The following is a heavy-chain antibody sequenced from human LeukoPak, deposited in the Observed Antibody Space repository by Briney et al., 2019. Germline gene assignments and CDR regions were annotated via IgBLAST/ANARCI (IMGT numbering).Heavy chain of an antibody. Sequence: SETLSLTCTVSGGSISSSSYYWGWIRQPPGKGLEWIGSIYYSGCTYYNPSLKSRVTISVDTSKNQFSLKLSSVTAADTAVYYCARHQEGEQRTYYFDYWGQGTLVTVSS. CDR1: GGSISSSSYY. CDR2: IYYSGCT. CDR3: ARHQEGEQRTYYFDY. D-gene: IGHD1/OR15-1a*01. V-gene: IGHV4-39*01. J-gene: IGHJ4*02.